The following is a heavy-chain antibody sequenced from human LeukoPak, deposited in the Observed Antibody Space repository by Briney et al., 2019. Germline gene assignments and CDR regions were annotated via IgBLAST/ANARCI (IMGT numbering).Heavy chain of an antibody. CDR2: IRSLAYGETT. V-gene: IGHV3-49*05. CDR3: TRDRDRDTVTSPPFDY. Sequence: KSGGSLRPSCTASGFTFGDFAVSWFRQAPGKGLEWVGFIRSLAYGETTEYAASVKGRFTISRDDSKSIAYLQMNSLKTDDTGVYYCTRDRDRDTVTSPPFDYWGQGTLVTVSS. D-gene: IGHD4-17*01. CDR1: GFTFGDFA. J-gene: IGHJ4*02.